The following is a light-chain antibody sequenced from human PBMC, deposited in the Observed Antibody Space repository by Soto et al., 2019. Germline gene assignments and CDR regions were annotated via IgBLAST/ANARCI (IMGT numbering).Light chain of an antibody. CDR2: WAS. CDR1: QNILYRSNNKNS. CDR3: QQYYSTPFT. J-gene: IGKJ3*01. V-gene: IGKV4-1*01. Sequence: DIVMTQSPDSLALSLGERATITCKSSQNILYRSNNKNSLAWYQQKPGQPPKLLIYWASTRGAGVPDRFSGSGFGKDFPLTISSQQPEDVAVYYCQQYYSTPFTFGPGTKVDI.